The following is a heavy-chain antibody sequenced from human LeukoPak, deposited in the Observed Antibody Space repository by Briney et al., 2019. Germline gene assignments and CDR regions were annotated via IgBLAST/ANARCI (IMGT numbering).Heavy chain of an antibody. CDR2: IYYSGST. Sequence: SETLSLTCTVSGGSISSGGYYWSWIRQHPGKGLEWIGYIYYSGSTYYNPSLKSRVTISVDTSKNQFSLKLSSVTAADTAVYYCARDSRQLVGIDYWGQGTLVTVSS. J-gene: IGHJ4*02. CDR1: GGSISSGGYY. CDR3: ARDSRQLVGIDY. D-gene: IGHD6-6*01. V-gene: IGHV4-31*03.